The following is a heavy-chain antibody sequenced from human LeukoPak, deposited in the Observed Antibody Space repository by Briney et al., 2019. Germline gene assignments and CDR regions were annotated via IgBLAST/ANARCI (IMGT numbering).Heavy chain of an antibody. D-gene: IGHD6-19*01. CDR2: IYYRGST. CDR3: ASSLDSSGWYFGVY. V-gene: IGHV4-59*01. Sequence: PSETLSLTCTVSGASISSYYWSWIRQPPGKGLELIGYIYYRGSTNYNPSLKSRVTISVDTSKNQFSLKLSSVTAADTALYYCASSLDSSGWYFGVYWGQGTLVTVSS. J-gene: IGHJ4*02. CDR1: GASISSYY.